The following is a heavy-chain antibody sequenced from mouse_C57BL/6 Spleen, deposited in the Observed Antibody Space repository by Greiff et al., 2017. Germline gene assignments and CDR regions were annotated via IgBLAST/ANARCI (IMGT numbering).Heavy chain of an antibody. Sequence: DVHLVESGAGLVKPGGSLKLSCAASGFTFSSYAMSWVRQTPEKRLEWVAYISSSGDSPYYADAVKGRFTISRDNARNPLYRQLSSLTSEDTAMYYCTRDDYETYYFDDWGQGTTLTVSS. CDR1: GFTFSSYA. CDR3: TRDDYETYYFDD. J-gene: IGHJ2*01. V-gene: IGHV5-9-1*02. CDR2: ISSSGDSP. D-gene: IGHD2-4*01.